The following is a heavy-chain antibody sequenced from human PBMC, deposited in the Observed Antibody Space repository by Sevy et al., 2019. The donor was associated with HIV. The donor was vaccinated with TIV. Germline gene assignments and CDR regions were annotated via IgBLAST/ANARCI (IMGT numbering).Heavy chain of an antibody. J-gene: IGHJ4*02. Sequence: GGSLRLSCAASGFNFRTHAMHWVRHAPGRGLEWVAVISYGGDNKYNRESVKGRFTISRDNSKNTLYLQMNSLRPEDTAVYYCARDCGYGPYDYPGNYWGQGTLVTVSS. V-gene: IGHV3-30*04. CDR3: ARDCGYGPYDYPGNY. CDR1: GFNFRTHA. CDR2: ISYGGDNK. D-gene: IGHD5-12*01.